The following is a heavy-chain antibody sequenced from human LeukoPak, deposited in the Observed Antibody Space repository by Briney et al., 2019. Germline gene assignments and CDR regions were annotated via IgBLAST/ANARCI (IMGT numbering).Heavy chain of an antibody. Sequence: PSETLSLTCAVYGGPFSGYYWSWIRQSPGKGLEWIGEINQSGSTTYKPSLKGRVTISVDTSKTQFSLKLSSVTAADTAVYYCAVGKGYCGGDCFSSWYFDLWGRGTLVTVSS. CDR3: AVGKGYCGGDCFSSWYFDL. D-gene: IGHD2-21*02. CDR1: GGPFSGYY. J-gene: IGHJ2*01. V-gene: IGHV4-34*01. CDR2: INQSGST.